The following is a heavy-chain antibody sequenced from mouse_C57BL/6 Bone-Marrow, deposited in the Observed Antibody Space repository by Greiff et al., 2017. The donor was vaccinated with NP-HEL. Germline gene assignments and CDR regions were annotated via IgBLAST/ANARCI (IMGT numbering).Heavy chain of an antibody. CDR3: ARDAGHYYAMDY. Sequence: EVMLVESGGGLVKPGGSLTLSCAASGFTFSSYAMSWVRQTPAKRLVWVATISDGGSYTYYPDNVKGRFTISRDNAKNHLYLQMSHLKSEDTAMYYCARDAGHYYAMDYWGQGTSVTVSS. CDR2: ISDGGSYT. J-gene: IGHJ4*01. CDR1: GFTFSSYA. V-gene: IGHV5-4*01.